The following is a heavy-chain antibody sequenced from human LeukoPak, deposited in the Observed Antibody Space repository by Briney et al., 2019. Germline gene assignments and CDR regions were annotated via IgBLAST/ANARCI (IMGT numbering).Heavy chain of an antibody. CDR2: IIPIFGTA. D-gene: IGHD2-2*01. J-gene: IGHJ6*03. CDR1: GGTFSSYA. Sequence: SVKVSCKASGGTFSSYAISWVRQAPGQGLEWMGGIIPIFGTANYAQKFQGRVTITTDESTSTAYMELSSLRSEDTAVYYCARVVFGSTSDYYYYYMDVWGKGTTVTVSS. CDR3: ARVVFGSTSDYYYYYMDV. V-gene: IGHV1-69*05.